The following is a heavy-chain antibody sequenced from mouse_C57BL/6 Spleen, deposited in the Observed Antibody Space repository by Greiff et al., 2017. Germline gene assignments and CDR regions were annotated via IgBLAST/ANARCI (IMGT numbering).Heavy chain of an antibody. J-gene: IGHJ1*03. CDR3: ARGDYDTGWYFDV. D-gene: IGHD2-4*01. CDR2: ISSGGSYT. Sequence: EVKLVESGGDLVKPGGSLKLSCAASGFTFSSYGMSWVRQTPDKRLEWVATISSGGSYTYYPDSVKGRFTISRDNAKNTLYLQMSSLKSEDTAMYYCARGDYDTGWYFDVWGTGTTVTVSS. CDR1: GFTFSSYG. V-gene: IGHV5-6*01.